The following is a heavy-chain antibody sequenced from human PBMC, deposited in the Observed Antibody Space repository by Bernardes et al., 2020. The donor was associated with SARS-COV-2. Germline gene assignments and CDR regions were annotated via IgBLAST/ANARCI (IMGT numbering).Heavy chain of an antibody. V-gene: IGHV3-23*01. CDR1: GFTFSSYA. Sequence: GGSLRLSCAASGFTFSSYAMSWVRQAPGKGLEWVSAISGSGVSTYYADSVKGRFTISRDNSKNTLYLQMNSLRAEDTAVYYCAKDRTESITIFGVVIIGSNGMDVWGQETTVTVSS. CDR2: ISGSGVST. CDR3: AKDRTESITIFGVVIIGSNGMDV. J-gene: IGHJ6*02. D-gene: IGHD3-3*01.